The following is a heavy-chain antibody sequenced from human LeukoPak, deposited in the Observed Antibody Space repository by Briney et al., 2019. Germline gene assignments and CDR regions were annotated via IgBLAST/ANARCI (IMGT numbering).Heavy chain of an antibody. J-gene: IGHJ4*02. Sequence: VGSLRLSCAASGFTFSSYSMNWVRQAPGKGLEWVSSITSSSSYIYYADSVKGRFTISRDNPKNSLYLQMNSLRAEDTAVYYCARGGMRVRQLLPTLLDYWGQGILVTVSS. CDR1: GFTFSSYS. CDR3: ARGGMRVRQLLPTLLDY. V-gene: IGHV3-21*01. D-gene: IGHD1-26*01. CDR2: ITSSSSYI.